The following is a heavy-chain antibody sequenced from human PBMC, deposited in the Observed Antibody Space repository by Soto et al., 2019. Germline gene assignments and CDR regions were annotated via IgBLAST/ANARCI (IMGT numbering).Heavy chain of an antibody. J-gene: IGHJ6*02. CDR1: GFTFGDYA. Sequence: GGSLRLSCTGSGFTFGDYAMSWVRRAPGKVVEWVSFIRRQALGGTEHYAASVRVRYNISRDDAKSVAYLQMDSLKTEDPDVYYCARHARVGESLPLNYSAVDVWGQGTTLTVSS. CDR3: ARHARVGESLPLNYSAVDV. CDR2: IRRQALGGTE. V-gene: IGHV3-49*04. D-gene: IGHD2-21*01.